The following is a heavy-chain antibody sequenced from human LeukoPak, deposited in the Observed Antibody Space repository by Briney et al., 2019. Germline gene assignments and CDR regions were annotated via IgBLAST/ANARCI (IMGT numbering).Heavy chain of an antibody. D-gene: IGHD3-3*01. V-gene: IGHV1-18*01. CDR2: ISAYNGNT. CDR1: GYTFTSYG. CDR3: ARTQRITIFGVVIASTMDV. Sequence: ASVKVSCKASGYTFTSYGMSWVRQAPGQGLEWMGWISAYNGNTNYAQKLQGRVTMTTDTSTSTAYMELRSLRSDDTAVHYCARTQRITIFGVVIASTMDVWGKGTTVTVSS. J-gene: IGHJ6*03.